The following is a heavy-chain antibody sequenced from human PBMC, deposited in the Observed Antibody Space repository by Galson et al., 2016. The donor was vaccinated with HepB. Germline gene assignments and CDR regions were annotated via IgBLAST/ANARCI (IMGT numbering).Heavy chain of an antibody. V-gene: IGHV3-23*01. J-gene: IGHJ2*01. Sequence: SLRLSCAASGFSLSSYAMSWVRQAPGKGLEWVSGISGSGGSICDADSVKGRFTISRDNSKNALYLQINSLRAEDTAVYYCATAGPIVGATSRFAGRYFDLWGRGTLVTVSS. CDR3: ATAGPIVGATSRFAGRYFDL. D-gene: IGHD1-26*01. CDR2: ISGSGGSI. CDR1: GFSLSSYA.